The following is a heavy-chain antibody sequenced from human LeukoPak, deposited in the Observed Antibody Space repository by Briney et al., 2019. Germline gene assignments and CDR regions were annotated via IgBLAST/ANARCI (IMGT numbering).Heavy chain of an antibody. J-gene: IGHJ4*02. Sequence: GGSLRLSCAASGFTFSSYSMNWVRQAPGKGLEWVSALSNSGGSGGTTYFADSVKGRFSISRDNSKSTLYLQLSSLTAEDTAVYYCAKAMSTDHYDSKGFYRVDFDSWGQGTLVTVSS. D-gene: IGHD3-22*01. CDR2: LSNSGGSGGTT. CDR3: AKAMSTDHYDSKGFYRVDFDS. V-gene: IGHV3-23*01. CDR1: GFTFSSYS.